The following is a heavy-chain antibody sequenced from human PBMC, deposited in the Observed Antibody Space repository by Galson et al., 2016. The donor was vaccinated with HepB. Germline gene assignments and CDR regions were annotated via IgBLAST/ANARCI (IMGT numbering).Heavy chain of an antibody. CDR2: INPHNGNT. Sequence: VSCKASGYSFTTYGISWVRQAPGQGLEWMGWINPHNGNTNSKFPLTVQGRVTMTTDTSTATAYMELRSLRSDETAVYYCARDRVGGTWPYYYKGMDVWGQGTTVTVSS. CDR3: ARDRVGGTWPYYYKGMDV. J-gene: IGHJ6*02. V-gene: IGHV1-18*01. CDR1: GYSFTTYG. D-gene: IGHD4-23*01.